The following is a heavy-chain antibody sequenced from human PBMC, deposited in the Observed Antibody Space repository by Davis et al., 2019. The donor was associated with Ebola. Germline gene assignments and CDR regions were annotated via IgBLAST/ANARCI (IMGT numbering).Heavy chain of an antibody. J-gene: IGHJ6*02. CDR1: GFTFSGSA. Sequence: GGSLRLSCAVSGFTFSGSAMHWVRQASGKGLEWVGRIRSKANSYATAYAASVKGRFTISRDDSKNTAYLQMNSLKTEDTAVYYCTSRYVSLDVWGQGTTVTVSS. V-gene: IGHV3-73*01. D-gene: IGHD5-12*01. CDR3: TSRYVSLDV. CDR2: IRSKANSYAT.